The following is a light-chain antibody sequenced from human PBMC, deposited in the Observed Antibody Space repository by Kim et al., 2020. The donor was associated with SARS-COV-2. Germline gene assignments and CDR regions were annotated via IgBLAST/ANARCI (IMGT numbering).Light chain of an antibody. Sequence: IQMTQSPSSLAASVGDRVTIACRASQSIGTRLNWYQQRPGKAPKLLIYAASSLQSGVPSRFSGTGSGTDFALTISSLQPEHFATYYCQQSYSTPWLTFGGGTKVDIK. CDR1: QSIGTR. CDR2: AAS. J-gene: IGKJ4*01. V-gene: IGKV1-39*01. CDR3: QQSYSTPWLT.